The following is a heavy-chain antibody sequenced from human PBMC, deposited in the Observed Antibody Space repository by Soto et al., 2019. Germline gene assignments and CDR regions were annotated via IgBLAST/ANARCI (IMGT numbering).Heavy chain of an antibody. V-gene: IGHV1-46*01. CDR1: GYTFTTSY. J-gene: IGHJ6*02. CDR3: GRDNYYAMDV. Sequence: QVQLVQSGAEVKKPGASVKVSCKASGYTFTTSYIHWVRQAPGQGLEWMGIINQSGGNTIFAQRFQGRLTVTSDTSTSTVYMELNSLRSEDTAIYYCGRDNYYAMDVWGQGTTVTVSS. CDR2: INQSGGNT.